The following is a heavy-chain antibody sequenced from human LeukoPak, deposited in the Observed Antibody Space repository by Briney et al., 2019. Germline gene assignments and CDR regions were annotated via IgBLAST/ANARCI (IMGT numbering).Heavy chain of an antibody. CDR3: ARETVVVTAPDY. Sequence: GGSLRLSCAASGFTFSSYSTNWVRQAPGKGLEWVSSISSSSSYIYYADSVKGRFTISRDNAKNSLYLQMNSLRAEDTAVYYCARETVVVTAPDYWGQGALVTVSS. J-gene: IGHJ4*02. CDR1: GFTFSSYS. D-gene: IGHD2-21*02. V-gene: IGHV3-21*01. CDR2: ISSSSSYI.